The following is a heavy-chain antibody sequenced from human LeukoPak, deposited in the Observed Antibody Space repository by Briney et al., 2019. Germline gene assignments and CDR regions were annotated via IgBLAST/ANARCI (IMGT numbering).Heavy chain of an antibody. V-gene: IGHV5-51*01. J-gene: IGHJ3*02. CDR2: IYPGDSDT. D-gene: IGHD3-22*01. Sequence: GESLKISCKGSGYSFTSYWIGWVRQMPGKGLEWMGIIYPGDSDTRYSPSFQGQVTISADKSISTAYLQWSSLKASDTAMYYCARLDSTTMINDAFDIWGQGTMVTVSS. CDR1: GYSFTSYW. CDR3: ARLDSTTMINDAFDI.